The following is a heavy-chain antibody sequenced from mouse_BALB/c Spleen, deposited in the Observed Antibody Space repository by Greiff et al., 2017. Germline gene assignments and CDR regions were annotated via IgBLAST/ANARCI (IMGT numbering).Heavy chain of an antibody. CDR1: GFTFSSYA. CDR3: AREGDDGYYVYWYFDV. D-gene: IGHD2-3*01. V-gene: IGHV5-6-5*01. Sequence: EVQVVESGGGLVKPGGSLKLSCAASGFTFSSYAMSWVRQTPEKRLEWVASISSGGSTYYPDSVKGRFTISRDNARNILYLQMSSLRSEDTAMYYCAREGDDGYYVYWYFDVWAQGPRSPSPQ. J-gene: IGHJ1*01. CDR2: ISSGGST.